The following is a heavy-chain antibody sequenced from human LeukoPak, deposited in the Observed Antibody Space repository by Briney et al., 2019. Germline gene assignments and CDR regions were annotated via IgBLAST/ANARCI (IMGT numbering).Heavy chain of an antibody. CDR2: LFHSGTR. J-gene: IGHJ4*02. V-gene: IGHV4-59*08. CDR3: ARRRGWKQQLVYFDY. CDR1: GGSITSYY. Sequence: SETLSLTCTVSGGSITSYYWSWIRQPPGKGLEWIGYLFHSGTRRYNPSLRSRVTISADMTKNQIFLTLNSTTAADTAVYYCARRRGWKQQLVYFDYWGQGTLASVSS. D-gene: IGHD1-1*01.